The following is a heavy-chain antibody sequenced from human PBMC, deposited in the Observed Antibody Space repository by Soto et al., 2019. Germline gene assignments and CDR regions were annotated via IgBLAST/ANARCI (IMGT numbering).Heavy chain of an antibody. V-gene: IGHV1-69*12. Sequence: QVQLVQSGAEVKKPGSSVKVSCKASGGTFSSYAISWVRQAPGQGLEWMGGIIPIFGTANYAQKFQGRVTITADESTSXXYMELSSLRSEDTAVYYCARGYSNYEEYYYYGMDVWGQGTTVTVSS. D-gene: IGHD4-4*01. CDR1: GGTFSSYA. CDR2: IIPIFGTA. J-gene: IGHJ6*02. CDR3: ARGYSNYEEYYYYGMDV.